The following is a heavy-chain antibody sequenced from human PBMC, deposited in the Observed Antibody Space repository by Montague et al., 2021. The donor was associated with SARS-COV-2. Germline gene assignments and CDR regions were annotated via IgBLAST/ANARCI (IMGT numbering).Heavy chain of an antibody. Sequence: SRRLSFTASGFSISTYWFHWVRQAPGKGLVWVSRINPDGRRTDYADSVKGRFSISRDNARNTLYLHMNSLRADDTAVYYCARDVRGKDDYWGHGTLVTVSS. CDR3: ARDVRGKDDY. D-gene: IGHD3-10*01. CDR2: INPDGRRT. V-gene: IGHV3-74*01. CDR1: GFSISTYW. J-gene: IGHJ4*01.